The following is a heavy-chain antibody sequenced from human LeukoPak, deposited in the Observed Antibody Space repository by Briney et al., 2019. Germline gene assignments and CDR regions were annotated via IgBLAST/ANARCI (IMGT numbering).Heavy chain of an antibody. CDR2: INHSGST. CDR3: AGHRYSSGYAVDY. Sequence: SETLSLTCAVYGGSFSGYYWSWIRQPPGKGLEWIGEINHSGSTNYNPSLKSRVTISVDTSKNQFSLKLSSVTAADTAVYYCAGHRYSSGYAVDYWGQGTLVTVSS. CDR1: GGSFSGYY. J-gene: IGHJ4*02. D-gene: IGHD3-22*01. V-gene: IGHV4-34*01.